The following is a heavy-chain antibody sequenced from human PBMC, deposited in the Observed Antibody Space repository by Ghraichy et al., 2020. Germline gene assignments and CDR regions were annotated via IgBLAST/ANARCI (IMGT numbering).Heavy chain of an antibody. Sequence: SETLSLTCTVSGGSISSSSYYWGWIRQPPGKGLEWIGSIYYSGSTYYNPSLKSRVTISVDTSKNQFSLKLSSVTAADTAVYYCARHGTRYSSSWYPIKYWGQGTLVTVSS. CDR2: IYYSGST. D-gene: IGHD6-13*01. CDR1: GGSISSSSYY. J-gene: IGHJ4*02. V-gene: IGHV4-39*01. CDR3: ARHGTRYSSSWYPIKY.